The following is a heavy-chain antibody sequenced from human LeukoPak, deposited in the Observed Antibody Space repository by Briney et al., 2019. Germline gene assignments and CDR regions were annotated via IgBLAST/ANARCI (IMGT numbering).Heavy chain of an antibody. Sequence: GGSLRLSCVVSGFTFSSYWMSWVRQAPGKGLEWVANIKEDGSEKYYVDSVKGRFTMSRDNAKNSLYLQMNSLRAEDTAVYYCARVQWELRGVGSYFEYWGQGALVTVSS. CDR1: GFTFSSYW. D-gene: IGHD1-26*01. J-gene: IGHJ4*02. V-gene: IGHV3-7*01. CDR2: IKEDGSEK. CDR3: ARVQWELRGVGSYFEY.